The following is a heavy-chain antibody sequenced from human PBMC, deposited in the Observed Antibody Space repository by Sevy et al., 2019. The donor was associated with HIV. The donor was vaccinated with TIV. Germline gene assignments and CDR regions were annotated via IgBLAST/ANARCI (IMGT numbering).Heavy chain of an antibody. CDR3: ERDNDLGGCYLDA. J-gene: IGHJ5*02. D-gene: IGHD3-3*01. V-gene: IGHV3-7*01. CDR2: IKKDGSEA. Sequence: GGSLRLSCVASGFNFRNFSMIWVRQAPGKGLECVTDIKKDGSEAYYVDSVKGRFTISRDNAKNSLYLQMNSLRDEDTYFCSCERDNDLGGCYLDAWGQGTPVTVSS. CDR1: GFNFRNFS.